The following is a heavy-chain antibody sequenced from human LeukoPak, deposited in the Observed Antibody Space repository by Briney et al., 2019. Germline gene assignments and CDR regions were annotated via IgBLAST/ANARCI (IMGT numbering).Heavy chain of an antibody. CDR3: ARVRGAITYYFDY. J-gene: IGHJ4*02. CDR1: GFSFSTYA. D-gene: IGHD1-26*01. Sequence: GGSLRLSCVASGFSFSTYAGGWVRQAPGKGLEWVPVIGDSGGRTHYADSVKGRFTISRDNSRNTLYLQMNSLRDEDTAIYYCARVRGAITYYFDYCGQGTLVTVSS. CDR2: IGDSGGRT. V-gene: IGHV3-23*01.